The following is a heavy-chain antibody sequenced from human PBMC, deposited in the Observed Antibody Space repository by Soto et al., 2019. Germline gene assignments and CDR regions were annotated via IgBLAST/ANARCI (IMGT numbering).Heavy chain of an antibody. CDR1: GFTFSSYW. J-gene: IGHJ6*03. Sequence: GSLRLSCAASGFTFSSYWMSWVRQAPGKGLEWVANIKQDGSEKYYVDSVKGRFTISRDNAKNSLYLQMNSLRAEDTAVYYCARVNYDFWSGYYVSGYYYYYMDVWGKGTTVTVSS. V-gene: IGHV3-7*01. CDR2: IKQDGSEK. D-gene: IGHD3-3*01. CDR3: ARVNYDFWSGYYVSGYYYYYMDV.